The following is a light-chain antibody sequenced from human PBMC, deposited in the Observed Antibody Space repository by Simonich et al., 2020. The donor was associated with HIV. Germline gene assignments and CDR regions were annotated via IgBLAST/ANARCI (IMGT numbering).Light chain of an antibody. CDR3: QQYNNWPLL. V-gene: IGKV3D-20*01. CDR2: DAS. CDR1: QSISSSY. J-gene: IGKJ2*01. Sequence: EIVLTQSPGTLSLSPGERATHSCRASQSISSSYLAWYQQRPGLAPRLLIYDASSRATGIPDRFSGSGSGRDFTLTISNMHSEDFAVYYCQQYNNWPLLFGQGTKLEIK.